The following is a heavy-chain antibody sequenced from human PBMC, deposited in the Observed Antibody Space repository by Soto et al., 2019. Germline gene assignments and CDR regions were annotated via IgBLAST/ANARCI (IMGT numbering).Heavy chain of an antibody. CDR2: TYPADSDT. J-gene: IGHJ6*02. V-gene: IGHV5-51*01. Sequence: GESLKISCKTSGYTFTDYWITWVRQKPGKGLEWMGITYPADSDTKYSPSFQGQVTISADKSISTAYLQWSSLKASDTAIYYCAGQDYSNYRGGMDVWGQGTTVTVSS. CDR1: GYTFTDYW. CDR3: AGQDYSNYRGGMDV. D-gene: IGHD4-4*01.